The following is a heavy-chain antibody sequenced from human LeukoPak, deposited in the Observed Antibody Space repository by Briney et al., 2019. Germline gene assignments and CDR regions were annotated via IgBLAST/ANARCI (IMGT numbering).Heavy chain of an antibody. CDR2: IHYSGST. CDR1: GGSISSTTYY. D-gene: IGHD2-21*01. CDR3: ARIAIEWFDP. V-gene: IGHV4-39*02. Sequence: SETLSLTCIVSGGSISSTTYYWGWIRQPPGKGLERIGSIHYSGSTYYNPSLKSRVTISVDTSKNHFSLKLGSVTAADTAVYYCARIAIEWFDPWGQGTLVTVSS. J-gene: IGHJ5*02.